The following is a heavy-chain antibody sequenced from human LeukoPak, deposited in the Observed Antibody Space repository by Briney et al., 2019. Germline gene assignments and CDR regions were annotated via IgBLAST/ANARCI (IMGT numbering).Heavy chain of an antibody. D-gene: IGHD4-17*01. CDR2: IIPILGIT. Sequence: SVKVSCKTSGGTFGSYAISWVRQAPGHGLEWMGRIIPILGITNYAQKFQGTVSFTADKSTSTAYMELSSLRSEDTAVCYCARDDYGDYGGFDPWGQGTLVTVSS. V-gene: IGHV1-69*04. CDR1: GGTFGSYA. CDR3: ARDDYGDYGGFDP. J-gene: IGHJ5*02.